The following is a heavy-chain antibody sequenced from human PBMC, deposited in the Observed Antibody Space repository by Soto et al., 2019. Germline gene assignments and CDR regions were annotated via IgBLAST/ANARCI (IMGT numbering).Heavy chain of an antibody. V-gene: IGHV2-5*02. Sequence: GPTLVNPTQTLTLTCTFSGFSLSTSGVGVGWIRQPPGEALEWLALIYWDDDKRYSPSLKTRLTITKDTSKNQVVLTMTNMDTVDTATYYCAHMRSNSWYFDYWGQGTLVTVSS. D-gene: IGHD6-13*01. J-gene: IGHJ4*02. CDR2: IYWDDDK. CDR1: GFSLSTSGVG. CDR3: AHMRSNSWYFDY.